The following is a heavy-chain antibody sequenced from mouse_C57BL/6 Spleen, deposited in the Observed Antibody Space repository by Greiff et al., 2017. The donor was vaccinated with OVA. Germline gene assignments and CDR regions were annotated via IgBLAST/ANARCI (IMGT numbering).Heavy chain of an antibody. CDR3: ARGRIYYYGSSYGFAY. CDR1: GFTFSDYG. V-gene: IGHV5-17*01. J-gene: IGHJ3*01. Sequence: EVKLMESGGGLVKPGGSLKLSCAASGFTFSDYGMHWVRQAPEKGLEWVAYISSGSSTIYYADTVKGRFTISRDNAKNTLFLQMTSLRSEDTAMYYCARGRIYYYGSSYGFAYWGQGTLVTVSA. D-gene: IGHD1-1*01. CDR2: ISSGSSTI.